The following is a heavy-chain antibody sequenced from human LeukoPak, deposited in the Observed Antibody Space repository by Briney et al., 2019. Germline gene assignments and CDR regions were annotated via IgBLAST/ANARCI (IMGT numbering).Heavy chain of an antibody. J-gene: IGHJ4*02. CDR2: ISHRGTT. CDR1: GGSFSSYQ. Sequence: SETLSLTCAVYGGSFSSYQWNWIRQPPGKGLEWIGEISHRGTTNYNPPLKSRVTMSVDTSKNQFSLKLSSVTAADTAVYYCARGAESSSWSLDYWGQGTLVTVSS. V-gene: IGHV4-34*01. D-gene: IGHD6-13*01. CDR3: ARGAESSSWSLDY.